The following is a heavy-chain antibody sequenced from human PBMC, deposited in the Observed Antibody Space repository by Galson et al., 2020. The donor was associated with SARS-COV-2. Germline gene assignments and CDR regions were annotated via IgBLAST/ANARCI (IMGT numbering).Heavy chain of an antibody. V-gene: IGHV3-73*01. J-gene: IGHJ1*01. CDR1: GFSFSDSA. D-gene: IGHD3-3*01. CDR3: TREMAGALSFWTQR. CDR2: IRSKPNSYAT. Sequence: GGSLRLSCAASGFSFSDSAMHWVRQASGKGLEWVGRIRSKPNSYATAVAASVKGRFTISRDDSQNTAYLQMDSLKTEDTAVYYCTREMAGALSFWTQRWGQGTLVNVSS.